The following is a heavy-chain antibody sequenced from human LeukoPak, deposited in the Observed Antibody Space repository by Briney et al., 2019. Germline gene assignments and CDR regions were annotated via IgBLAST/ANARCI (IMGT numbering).Heavy chain of an antibody. CDR3: ARDNSVEDTAWWFDP. J-gene: IGHJ5*02. CDR1: GGTFSSYA. Sequence: GASVKVSCKASGGTFSSYAISWVRQAPGQGLEWMGGIIPIFGIANYAQKFQGRVTITADESTSTAYMELSSLRSEDTAVYYCARDNSVEDTAWWFDPWGQGTLVTVSS. CDR2: IIPIFGIA. D-gene: IGHD4-23*01. V-gene: IGHV1-69*13.